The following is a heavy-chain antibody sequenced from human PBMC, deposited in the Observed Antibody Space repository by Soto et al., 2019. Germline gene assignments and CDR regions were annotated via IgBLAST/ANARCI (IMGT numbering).Heavy chain of an antibody. CDR3: IQSRCGGDCLQSYASYYYYGMDV. D-gene: IGHD2-21*02. CDR1: GFSLATTGVG. Sequence: SGPTLVNPTQTLTLTCTFSGFSLATTGVGVGWIRQPPGKALEWLALIYWDDDKRYSPSLKSRLTITKDTSKNQVVLTMTNMDPVDTATYYCIQSRCGGDCLQSYASYYYYGMDVWGQGTTVTVSS. J-gene: IGHJ6*02. V-gene: IGHV2-5*02. CDR2: IYWDDDK.